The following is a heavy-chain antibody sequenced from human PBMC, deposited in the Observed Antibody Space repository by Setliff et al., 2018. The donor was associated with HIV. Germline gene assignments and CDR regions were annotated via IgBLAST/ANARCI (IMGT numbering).Heavy chain of an antibody. CDR3: ARERVGLIRGGLDY. V-gene: IGHV1-18*01. CDR1: GGTFSSYG. Sequence: ASVKVSCKASGGTFSSYGITWVRQAPGQGLEWMGRVSTYNGNTNYAQKLQGRVTMTSDTSTSTAYMELRSLRFDDTAVYYCARERVGLIRGGLDYWGLGTLVTVSS. D-gene: IGHD3-10*01. J-gene: IGHJ4*02. CDR2: VSTYNGNT.